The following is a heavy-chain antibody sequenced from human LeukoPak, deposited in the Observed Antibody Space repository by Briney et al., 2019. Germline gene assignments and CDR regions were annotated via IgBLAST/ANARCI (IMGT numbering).Heavy chain of an antibody. CDR3: ARDYDGSGYYYSY. CDR2: IYYSGST. CDR1: GDSISSGGYY. V-gene: IGHV4-31*03. D-gene: IGHD3-22*01. Sequence: TQTLSLTCTVSGDSISSGGYYWSWIRHHPGKGLEWIGYIYYSGSTYYNPSLKSRVTISVDTSKNQFSLKLSSVTAADTAVYYCARDYDGSGYYYSYWGQGTLVTVSS. J-gene: IGHJ4*02.